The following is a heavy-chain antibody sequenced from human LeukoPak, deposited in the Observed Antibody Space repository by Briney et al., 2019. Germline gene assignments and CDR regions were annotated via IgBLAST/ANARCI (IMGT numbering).Heavy chain of an antibody. CDR3: GRDSRGPDY. CDR1: GGSISNYY. Sequence: PSETLSLTCTVSGGSISNYYWSWIRQPPGKGLEWIGYIYYSGSTKYNPSLKSRVTISVDTSKNQFSLKLSSVTAADTAVYYCGRDSRGPDYWGQGTLVTVSS. CDR2: IYYSGST. V-gene: IGHV4-59*12. J-gene: IGHJ4*02. D-gene: IGHD3-22*01.